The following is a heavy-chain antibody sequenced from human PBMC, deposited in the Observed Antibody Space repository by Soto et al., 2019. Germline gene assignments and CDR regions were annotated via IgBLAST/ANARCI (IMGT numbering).Heavy chain of an antibody. D-gene: IGHD1-20*01. CDR2: VSGSGGST. CDR3: ETPPDYNWNDY. J-gene: IGHJ4*02. Sequence: EVQLLESGGGLVQPGGSLRLSCAASGFTFSSYAMSWVRQAPGKGLEWISAVSGSGGSTYYADSVKGRFTISRDNSKDTLYLQMNNLRAEDTAVYYCETPPDYNWNDYWGQGTLVTVSS. V-gene: IGHV3-23*01. CDR1: GFTFSSYA.